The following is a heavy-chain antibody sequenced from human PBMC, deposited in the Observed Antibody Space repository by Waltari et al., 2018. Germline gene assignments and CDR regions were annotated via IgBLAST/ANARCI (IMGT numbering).Heavy chain of an antibody. CDR1: GGTFSSYA. J-gene: IGHJ6*03. CDR2: IIPILGIA. Sequence: QVQLVQSGAEVKKPGSSVKVSCKASGGTFSSYAISWVRQAPGQGLEWMGGIIPILGIANYAQKFQGRVTITADKSTSTAYMELSSLRSEDTAVYYCASRGGGGLAAAGTAGNFGYYYYYMDVWGKGTTVTVSS. V-gene: IGHV1-69*10. CDR3: ASRGGGGLAAAGTAGNFGYYYYYMDV. D-gene: IGHD6-13*01.